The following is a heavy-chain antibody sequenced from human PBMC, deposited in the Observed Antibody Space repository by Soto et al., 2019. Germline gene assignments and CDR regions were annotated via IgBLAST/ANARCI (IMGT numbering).Heavy chain of an antibody. CDR3: ARDLIGSYLGFDY. CDR2: ISSSSSII. J-gene: IGHJ4*02. Sequence: EVQLVESGGGLVQPGGSLRLSCAASGFTLSTYSMNWVRQAPGKGLERVSYISSSSSIIYYADSVKGRFTISRDNAKNSLYLPMNSLRDEDTAVYYCARDLIGSYLGFDYWGQGTLVTVSS. D-gene: IGHD1-26*01. V-gene: IGHV3-48*02. CDR1: GFTLSTYS.